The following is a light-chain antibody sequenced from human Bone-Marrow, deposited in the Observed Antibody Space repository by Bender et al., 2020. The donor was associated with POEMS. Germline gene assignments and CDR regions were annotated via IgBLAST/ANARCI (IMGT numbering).Light chain of an antibody. CDR1: SSDVGSCNL. J-gene: IGLJ1*01. CDR3: SSYTSSSTYV. CDR2: EVT. Sequence: QSALTQPASLSASPGQSITISCTGTSSDVGSCNLVSWYQHFPGKAPKLVIYEVTKRPSGVSNRFSGSKSGNTASLAISGLQAEDEADYYCSSYTSSSTYVFGTGTKVTVL. V-gene: IGLV2-14*02.